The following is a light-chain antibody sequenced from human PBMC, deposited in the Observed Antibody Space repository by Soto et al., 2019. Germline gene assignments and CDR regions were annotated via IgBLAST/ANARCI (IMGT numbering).Light chain of an antibody. CDR1: SSDIGAYNY. J-gene: IGLJ2*01. V-gene: IGLV2-14*03. CDR3: CSYTTYISPPVI. Sequence: QSVLTQPASVSGSPGQSITIPCTGTSSDIGAYNYVSWYQQHPRKAPQLIIFDVSYRPSGVSDRFSGSKSGNTASLTISGLQAEDEADYYCCSYTTYISPPVIFGGGTKLTVL. CDR2: DVS.